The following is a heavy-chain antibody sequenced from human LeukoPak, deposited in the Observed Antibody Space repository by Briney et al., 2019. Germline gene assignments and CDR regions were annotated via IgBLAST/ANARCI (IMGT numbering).Heavy chain of an antibody. CDR3: ARHTWSAMGILDY. V-gene: IGHV4-39*01. Sequence: SETLSLTCTVSAGPISRSTYYWAWIRQPPGKGLEWIGSIYYSGSTYYNPSLKSRVTISVDTSKSQFSLKLSSVTAADTAVYYCARHTWSAMGILDYSGQGTLVTVSS. D-gene: IGHD5-18*01. CDR1: AGPISRSTYY. CDR2: IYYSGST. J-gene: IGHJ4*02.